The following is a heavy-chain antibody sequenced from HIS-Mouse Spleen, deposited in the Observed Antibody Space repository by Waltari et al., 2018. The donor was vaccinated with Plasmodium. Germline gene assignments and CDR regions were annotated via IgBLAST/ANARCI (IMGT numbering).Heavy chain of an antibody. D-gene: IGHD1-1*01. CDR3: ARGRWNHAFDI. CDR1: GFTFSSYD. CDR2: IGTAGDT. J-gene: IGHJ3*02. Sequence: EVQLVESGGGLVQPGGSLRLSCAASGFTFSSYDMHGVRQATGKGLEVGSAIGTAGDTYYPGAGKGRFTISRENAKNSLYLQMNSLRAGDTAVYYCARGRWNHAFDIWGQGTMVTVSS. V-gene: IGHV3-13*01.